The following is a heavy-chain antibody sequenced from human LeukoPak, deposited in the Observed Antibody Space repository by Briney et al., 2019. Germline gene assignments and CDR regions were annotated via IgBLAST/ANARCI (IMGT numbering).Heavy chain of an antibody. CDR1: GGSISSYY. J-gene: IGHJ6*02. CDR2: THYSGST. CDR3: ARVSTSSWKNYYYYYGMDV. V-gene: IGHV4-59*01. D-gene: IGHD6-13*01. Sequence: PSETLSLTCSVSGGSISSYYWSWIRQPPGKGLEWIGYTHYSGSTNYGPSLKSRVTISVDTSKNQFSLKLSSVTAADTAVYYCARVSTSSWKNYYYYYGMDVWGQGTTVTVSS.